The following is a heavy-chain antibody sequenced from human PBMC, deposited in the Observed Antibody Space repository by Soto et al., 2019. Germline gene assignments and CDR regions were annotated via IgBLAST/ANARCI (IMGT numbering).Heavy chain of an antibody. CDR1: GGSFSGYY. D-gene: IGHD6-19*01. CDR3: ARSVAVPGAHIDY. CDR2: VYYTGST. Sequence: SETLSLTCAVYGGSFSGYYWSWIRQPPGKGLEWLGYVYYTGSTNYSPSLRSRVSISVDTSKNEFSLRLSSVTAADTAVYFCARSVAVPGAHIDYWGQGTQVTVSS. V-gene: IGHV4-59*01. J-gene: IGHJ4*02.